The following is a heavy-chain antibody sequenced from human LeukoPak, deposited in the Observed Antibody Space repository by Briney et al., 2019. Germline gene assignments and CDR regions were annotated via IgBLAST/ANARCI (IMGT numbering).Heavy chain of an antibody. D-gene: IGHD6-19*01. J-gene: IGHJ2*01. CDR2: IGTAGDT. Sequence: GSLRLSCAASGFTFSSYDMHWIRQAAGKGLEWVSAIGTAGDTYYPGSVKGRFTISRENAKNSLYLQMNSLRAGDTAVYYCARDSGYSSGWYGWYFDLWGRGTLVTVSS. V-gene: IGHV3-13*01. CDR3: ARDSGYSSGWYGWYFDL. CDR1: GFTFSSYD.